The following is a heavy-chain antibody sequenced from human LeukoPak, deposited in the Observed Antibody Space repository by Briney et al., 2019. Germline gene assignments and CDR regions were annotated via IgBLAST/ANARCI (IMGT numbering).Heavy chain of an antibody. CDR1: GFTVSDNY. V-gene: IGHV3-53*01. D-gene: IGHD3-16*01. J-gene: IGHJ6*02. CDR3: ARDAITFVMDV. CDR2: IYSAGAT. Sequence: PGGSLRLSCAASGFTVSDNYMTWVRQAPGKGLEWVSSIYSAGATHYAESVKGRFTISRDNSKNTLYLQMNSLRAEDTAVYYCARDAITFVMDVWGQGTTVTVSS.